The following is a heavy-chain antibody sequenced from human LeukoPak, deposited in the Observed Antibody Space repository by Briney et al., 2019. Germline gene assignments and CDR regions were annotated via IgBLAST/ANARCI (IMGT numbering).Heavy chain of an antibody. CDR1: GFTFISYA. V-gene: IGHV3-23*01. CDR3: AMAVIGSGWTLDY. J-gene: IGHJ4*02. CDR2: ISGSGGRT. Sequence: GGSLRLSCAASGFTFISYAMSWVRQAPGKGLEWVSSISGSGGRTSYAYSVQGRFTISRDNSKNTLYLELNSLRAEDAAVYFCAMAVIGSGWTLDYWGQGTLVTVS. D-gene: IGHD6-19*01.